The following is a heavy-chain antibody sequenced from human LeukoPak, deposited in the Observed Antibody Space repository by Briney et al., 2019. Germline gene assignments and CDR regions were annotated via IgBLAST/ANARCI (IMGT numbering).Heavy chain of an antibody. CDR2: IYYSGST. CDR1: GGSISSSSYY. D-gene: IGHD2-2*02. V-gene: IGHV4-39*07. Sequence: SETLSLTCTVSGGSISSSSYYWGWIRQPPGKGLEWIGSIYYSGSTFYNPSLKSRVTISVDTSKNQFSLKLSSVTAADTAVYYCARAPSDCSSTSCYTGWFDPWGQGTLVTVSS. CDR3: ARAPSDCSSTSCYTGWFDP. J-gene: IGHJ5*02.